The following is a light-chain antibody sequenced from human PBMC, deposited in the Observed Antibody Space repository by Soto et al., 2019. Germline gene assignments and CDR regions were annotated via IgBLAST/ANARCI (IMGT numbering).Light chain of an antibody. J-gene: IGLJ2*01. Sequence: QSVLTQPPSVSGAPGQRVTISCTGSSSNIGAGYDVHWYQQLPETAPKLLIYGNSNRPSGVPDRFSGSKSGTSASLAITGLQAGDEADYYCQSYDSSLSGVVFGGGTKLTVL. CDR3: QSYDSSLSGVV. V-gene: IGLV1-40*01. CDR1: SSNIGAGYD. CDR2: GNS.